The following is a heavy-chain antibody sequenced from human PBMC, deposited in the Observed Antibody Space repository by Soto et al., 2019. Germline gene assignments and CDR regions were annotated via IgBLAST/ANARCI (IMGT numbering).Heavy chain of an antibody. J-gene: IGHJ6*02. CDR1: GGTFSSYA. CDR2: IIPIFGTA. D-gene: IGHD2-15*01. V-gene: IGHV1-69*12. Sequence: QVQLVQSGAEVKKPGSSVKVSCKASGGTFSSYAISWVRQAPGQGLEWMGGIIPIFGTANYAQKFQGRVNITADESTSTAYMELSSLRSEDTAVYYCARGEGIVVVVAANDYYGMDVWGQGTTVTVSS. CDR3: ARGEGIVVVVAANDYYGMDV.